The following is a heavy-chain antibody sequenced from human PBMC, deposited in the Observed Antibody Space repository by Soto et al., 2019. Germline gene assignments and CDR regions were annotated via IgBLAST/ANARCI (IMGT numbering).Heavy chain of an antibody. Sequence: QVQLVESGGGVVQPGRSLRLSCAASGFTFSSYAMHWVRQAPGKGLEWVAVISYDGSNKYYADSVKGRFTISRDNSKNTLYLLMNSLRAEDTAVYYCARESEDIVVVVAANHSETFDYWGQGTLVTVSS. J-gene: IGHJ4*02. CDR2: ISYDGSNK. CDR3: ARESEDIVVVVAANHSETFDY. CDR1: GFTFSSYA. V-gene: IGHV3-30-3*01. D-gene: IGHD2-15*01.